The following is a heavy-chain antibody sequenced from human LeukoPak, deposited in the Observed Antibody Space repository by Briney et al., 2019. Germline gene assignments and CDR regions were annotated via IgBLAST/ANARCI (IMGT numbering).Heavy chain of an antibody. D-gene: IGHD6-6*01. CDR2: ISGSGGST. Sequence: PGGSLRLSCAASGFTFSSYAMSWVRQAPGKGLEWVSAISGSGGSTYYADSVKGRFTISRDNSKNTLYLQMNSLRAEDTAVYYCAKSFYSSSSRYYFYYMDVWGKGTTVTVSS. J-gene: IGHJ6*03. CDR1: GFTFSSYA. V-gene: IGHV3-23*01. CDR3: AKSFYSSSSRYYFYYMDV.